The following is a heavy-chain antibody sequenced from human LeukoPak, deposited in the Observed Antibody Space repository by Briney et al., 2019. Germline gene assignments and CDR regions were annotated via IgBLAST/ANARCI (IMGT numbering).Heavy chain of an antibody. CDR1: GLTFRRYW. D-gene: IGHD3-22*01. CDR2: IKSDGKT. CDR3: ARAPSEVGGYYPEYFRH. J-gene: IGHJ1*01. V-gene: IGHV3-74*01. Sequence: GGSLTLSCEASGLTFRRYWMHWLRQAPGKGLVWVSRIKSDGKTNYADSVKGRFTISRDNAKNTVSLQMDSLRAEDTGVYYCARAPSEVGGYYPEYFRHWGQGTLVTVSS.